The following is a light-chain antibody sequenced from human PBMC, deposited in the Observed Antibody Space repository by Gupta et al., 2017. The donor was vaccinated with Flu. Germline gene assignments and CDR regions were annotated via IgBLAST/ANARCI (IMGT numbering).Light chain of an antibody. CDR1: QSVSSY. V-gene: IGKV3-11*01. J-gene: IGKJ2*01. Sequence: PGARYLAPGEGATLSCRASQSVSSYLAWYQQKPGQAPKLLIYDASNRATGIPARFSGSGSGTDFSLTISSLEPEDFAVYYCQQRNTWPRTFGQWTKLEIK. CDR2: DAS. CDR3: QQRNTWPRT.